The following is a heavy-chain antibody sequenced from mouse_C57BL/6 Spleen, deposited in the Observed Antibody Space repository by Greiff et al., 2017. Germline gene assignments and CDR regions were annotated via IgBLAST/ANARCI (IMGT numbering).Heavy chain of an antibody. CDR1: GYTFTSYW. CDR3: ARGSAGPGVYFDY. J-gene: IGHJ2*01. V-gene: IGHV1-52*01. CDR2: IDPSDSET. Sequence: VQLQQPGAELVRPGSSVKLSCKASGYTFTSYWMHWVKQRPIQGLEWIGNIDPSDSETHYNQKFKDKATLTVDKSSSTAYMQLSSLTSEDSAVYYCARGSAGPGVYFDYWGQGTTLTVSS.